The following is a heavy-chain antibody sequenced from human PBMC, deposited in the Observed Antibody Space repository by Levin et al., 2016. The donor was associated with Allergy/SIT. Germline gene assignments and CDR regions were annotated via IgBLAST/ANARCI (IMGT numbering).Heavy chain of an antibody. CDR3: ARGRVVVTYDDAFDI. D-gene: IGHD3-22*01. J-gene: IGHJ3*02. V-gene: IGHV5-51*01. Sequence: VRQMPGKGLEWMGIIYPGDSDTRYSPSFQGQVTISADKSISTAYLQWSSLKASDTAMYYCARGRVVVTYDDAFDIWGQGTMVTVSS. CDR2: IYPGDSDT.